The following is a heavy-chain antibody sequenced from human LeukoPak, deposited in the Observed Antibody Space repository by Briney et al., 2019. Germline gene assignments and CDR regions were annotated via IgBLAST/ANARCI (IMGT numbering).Heavy chain of an antibody. D-gene: IGHD5-18*01. CDR2: IRYDGSNK. CDR3: AKDMSQLWSYYYYYGMDV. V-gene: IGHV3-30*02. J-gene: IGHJ6*02. Sequence: AGGSLRLSCAASGFTFSSYGMHWVRQAPGKGLEWVAFIRYDGSNKYYADSVKGRFTISRDNSKNTLYLQMNSLRAEDTAVYYCAKDMSQLWSYYYYYGMDVWGQGTTVTVSS. CDR1: GFTFSSYG.